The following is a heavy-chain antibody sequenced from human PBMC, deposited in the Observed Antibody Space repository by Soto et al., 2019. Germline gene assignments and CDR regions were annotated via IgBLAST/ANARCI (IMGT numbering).Heavy chain of an antibody. V-gene: IGHV3-30*18. D-gene: IGHD3-16*02. CDR1: GFTFSSYG. Sequence: GGPLRLSCAASGFTFSSYGMHWVRQAPGKGLEWVAVISYDGSNKYYADSVKGRFTISRDNSKNTLYLQMNSLRAEDTAVYYCAKDMATFGGVIAPHDAFDIWGQGTMVTVSS. CDR2: ISYDGSNK. CDR3: AKDMATFGGVIAPHDAFDI. J-gene: IGHJ3*02.